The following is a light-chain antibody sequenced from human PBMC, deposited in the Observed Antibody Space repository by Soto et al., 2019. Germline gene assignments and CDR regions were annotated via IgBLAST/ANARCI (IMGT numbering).Light chain of an antibody. Sequence: EIVLTQSPATLSVSPGESVTLSCRASQYINTRLAWYQHRPGQAPRLLIYQTSIRAAGIPARFSASGSGTDFTLTISDVQPEDFALYYCHQRQSWPRTFGQGTKVEIK. V-gene: IGKV3-11*01. CDR2: QTS. J-gene: IGKJ1*01. CDR1: QYINTR. CDR3: HQRQSWPRT.